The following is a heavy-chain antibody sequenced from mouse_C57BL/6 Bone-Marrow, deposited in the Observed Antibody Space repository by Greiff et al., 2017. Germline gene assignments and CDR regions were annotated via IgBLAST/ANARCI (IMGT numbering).Heavy chain of an antibody. Sequence: EVKLVESGGGLVKPGGSLKLSCAASGFTFSSYTMSWVRQTPEKRLQWVAAISGGGGNTYYPDSVKGRFTISRDNDKNILYLQMSSLRSEDTALYYCSRQVTTVLATKYFHVWGTGTTVTVSS. CDR2: ISGGGGNT. CDR1: GFTFSSYT. V-gene: IGHV5-9*01. D-gene: IGHD1-1*01. J-gene: IGHJ1*03. CDR3: SRQVTTVLATKYFHV.